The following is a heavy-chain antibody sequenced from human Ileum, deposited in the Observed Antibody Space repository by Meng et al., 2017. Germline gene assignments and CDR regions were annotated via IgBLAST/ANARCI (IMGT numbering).Heavy chain of an antibody. Sequence: QVQLQESGPGLVKPSQTLFLTCTVSGGSISSGDYYWSWIRQPPGKGLEWIGYIYYSGSTYYNPSLKSRVTISVDTSKNQFSLKLSSVTAADTAVYYCARENTIFGVVWGSWFDPWGQGTLVTVSS. V-gene: IGHV4-30-4*01. CDR1: GGSISSGDYY. J-gene: IGHJ5*02. CDR2: IYYSGST. D-gene: IGHD3-3*01. CDR3: ARENTIFGVVWGSWFDP.